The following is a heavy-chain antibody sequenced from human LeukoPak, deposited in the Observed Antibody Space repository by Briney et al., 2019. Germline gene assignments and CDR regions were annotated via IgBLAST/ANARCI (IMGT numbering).Heavy chain of an antibody. CDR3: ARLRLRFKRNGQSTSYEAVDI. D-gene: IGHD4-17*01. V-gene: IGHV4-30-2*01. Sequence: PSETLSLTCTVSGGSISSGGYYWSWIRQPPGKGLEWIGYIYHSGSTYYNPSLKSRVTMSVDTSINQFSLKLSSVTAADTAVYYRARLRLRFKRNGQSTSYEAVDIWGQGTVVTVSS. CDR2: IYHSGST. CDR1: GGSISSGGYY. J-gene: IGHJ3*02.